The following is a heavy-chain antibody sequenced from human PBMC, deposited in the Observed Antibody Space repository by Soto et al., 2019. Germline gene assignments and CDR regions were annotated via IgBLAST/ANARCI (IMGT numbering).Heavy chain of an antibody. V-gene: IGHV1-18*01. Sequence: QVQLVQSGAEVKKPGASVRVSCKTSGYTFIKYGITWVRQAPGQGLEWMGWLSAYNGDTSSSEKLQDRFTMTTDTSTNTVYMDLRSLTSDDTAVYYCARWSAIVGGAEALDVWGQGTMVIVSS. CDR3: ARWSAIVGGAEALDV. CDR1: GYTFIKYG. J-gene: IGHJ3*01. D-gene: IGHD1-26*01. CDR2: LSAYNGDT.